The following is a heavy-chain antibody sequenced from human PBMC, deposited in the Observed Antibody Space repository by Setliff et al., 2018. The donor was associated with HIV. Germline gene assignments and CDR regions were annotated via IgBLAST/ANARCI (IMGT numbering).Heavy chain of an antibody. J-gene: IGHJ5*02. CDR2: VYTSGST. V-gene: IGHV4-4*07. Sequence: SETLSLTCTVSGGSISGYYWNWIRQPAGKGLEWIGRVYTSGSTNYSPSLKSRITMSADTSKNQLSLKLSSVTAADTAVYYCARDLGHDILTAYNRFDPWGQGTLVTVSS. CDR1: GGSISGYY. CDR3: ARDLGHDILTAYNRFDP. D-gene: IGHD3-9*01.